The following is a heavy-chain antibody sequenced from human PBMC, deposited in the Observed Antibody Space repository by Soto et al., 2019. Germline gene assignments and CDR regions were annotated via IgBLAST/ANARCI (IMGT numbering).Heavy chain of an antibody. Sequence: SETLSLTCAVYGGSFSGYYWSWIRQPPGKGLEWIGEINHSGSTNYNPSLKSRVTISVDTSKNQFSLKLSSVTAADTAVFYCARTLWFPFDYWGQGTLVTVSS. CDR1: GGSFSGYY. D-gene: IGHD2-21*01. J-gene: IGHJ4*02. V-gene: IGHV4-34*01. CDR2: INHSGST. CDR3: ARTLWFPFDY.